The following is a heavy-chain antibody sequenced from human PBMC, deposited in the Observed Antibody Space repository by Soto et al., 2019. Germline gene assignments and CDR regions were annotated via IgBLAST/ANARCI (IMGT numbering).Heavy chain of an antibody. D-gene: IGHD3-3*01. CDR2: IYYSGST. V-gene: IGHV4-30-4*01. J-gene: IGHJ6*02. Sequence: QVQLQESGPGLMKPSQSLSLTCTVSGGSISSGDYYWSWIRQPPGKGLEWIGYIYYSGSTYYNPSLKSRVTISVDTSKNQFSLKLSSVTAADTAVYYCARDNILGILYGGMDVWGQGTTVTLSS. CDR3: ARDNILGILYGGMDV. CDR1: GGSISSGDYY.